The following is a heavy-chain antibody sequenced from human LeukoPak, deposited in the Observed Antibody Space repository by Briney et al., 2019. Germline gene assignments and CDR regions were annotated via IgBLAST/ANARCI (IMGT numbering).Heavy chain of an antibody. V-gene: IGHV3-30*04. D-gene: IGHD3-22*01. CDR2: ISYDGSNK. CDR3: ASLFSSGYYPDAFDI. CDR1: GFTFSSYA. J-gene: IGHJ3*02. Sequence: PGGSLRLSCAASGFTFSSYAMSWVRQAPGKGLEWVAVISYDGSNKYYADSVKGRFTISRDNSKNTLYLQMNSLRAEDTAVYYCASLFSSGYYPDAFDIWGQGTMVTVSS.